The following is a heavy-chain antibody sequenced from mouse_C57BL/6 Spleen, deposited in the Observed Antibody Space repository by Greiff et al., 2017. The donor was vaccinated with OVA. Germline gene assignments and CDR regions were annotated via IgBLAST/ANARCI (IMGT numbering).Heavy chain of an antibody. Sequence: EVKLVESGPGLVKPSQSLSLTCSVTGYSITSGYYWNWIRQFPGNKLEWMGYISYDGSNNYNPSLKNRISITRDTSKNQFFLKLNSVTTEDTATYYCAREGGTAQIYFDYWGQGTTLTVSS. CDR3: AREGGTAQIYFDY. CDR2: ISYDGSN. CDR1: GYSITSGYY. V-gene: IGHV3-6*01. J-gene: IGHJ2*01. D-gene: IGHD3-2*02.